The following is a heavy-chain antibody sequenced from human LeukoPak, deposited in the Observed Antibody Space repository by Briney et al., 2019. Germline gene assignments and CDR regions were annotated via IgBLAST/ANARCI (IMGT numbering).Heavy chain of an antibody. V-gene: IGHV1-2*02. Sequence: ASVKVSCKTSGYIFIGYYIYWVRQAPGQGLEWMGWINPNSGGTNYAQKFQGRVTMTRDTSISTAYMELSRLRSDDTAVYYCARGGITMVRGFINWFDPWGQGTLVTVSS. D-gene: IGHD3-10*01. CDR1: GYIFIGYY. J-gene: IGHJ5*02. CDR3: ARGGITMVRGFINWFDP. CDR2: INPNSGGT.